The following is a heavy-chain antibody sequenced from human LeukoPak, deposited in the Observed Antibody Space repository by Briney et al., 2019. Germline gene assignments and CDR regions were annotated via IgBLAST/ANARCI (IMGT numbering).Heavy chain of an antibody. CDR1: GFTFSSYA. Sequence: PGGSLRLSCAASGFTFSSYAMHWVRQAPGKGLEWVAVISYDGSNKYYADSVKGRFTISRDNSKNSLYLQMNSLRAEDTAVYYCARDRRGTYYYDSSGYSGAFDIWGQGTMVTVSS. D-gene: IGHD3-22*01. J-gene: IGHJ3*02. CDR2: ISYDGSNK. CDR3: ARDRRGTYYYDSSGYSGAFDI. V-gene: IGHV3-30*04.